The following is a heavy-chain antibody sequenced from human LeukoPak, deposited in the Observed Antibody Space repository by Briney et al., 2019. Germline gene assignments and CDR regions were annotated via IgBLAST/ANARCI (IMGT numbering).Heavy chain of an antibody. Sequence: SETLSLTCAVYGGSFSGYYWSWIRQPPGKGLEWIGEINHSGSTNYNPSLKSRVTISVDTSKNQFSLKLSSVTAADTAVYYCARGRTRRNCDFWSGHDNWFDPWGQGTLVTVSS. CDR1: GGSFSGYY. CDR3: ARGRTRRNCDFWSGHDNWFDP. J-gene: IGHJ5*02. D-gene: IGHD3-3*01. CDR2: INHSGST. V-gene: IGHV4-34*01.